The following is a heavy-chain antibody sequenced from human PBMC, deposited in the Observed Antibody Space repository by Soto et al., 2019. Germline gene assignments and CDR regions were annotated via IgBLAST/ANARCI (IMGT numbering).Heavy chain of an antibody. D-gene: IGHD6-6*01. CDR1: RFTFSNYW. Sequence: GGSLRLSCAASRFTFSNYWMSWVRQAPGKGLEWVANIKQDGSEKYYVDSVKGRFTISRDSAKNSLYLQMNSLRAEDTAVYYCAKAHSSSSGAFDIWGRGTMVTVSS. CDR3: AKAHSSSSGAFDI. J-gene: IGHJ3*02. CDR2: IKQDGSEK. V-gene: IGHV3-7*01.